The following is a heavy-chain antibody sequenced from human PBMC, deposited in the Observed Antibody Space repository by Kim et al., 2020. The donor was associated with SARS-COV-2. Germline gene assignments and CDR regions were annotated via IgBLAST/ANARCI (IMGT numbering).Heavy chain of an antibody. D-gene: IGHD1-26*01. V-gene: IGHV3-33*01. CDR2: IWYDGSTK. CDR3: ARASGRLDYYYGMDV. J-gene: IGHJ6*02. Sequence: GGSLRLSCAASGFTFCSYGMHWVRQAPGKGLEWVAVIWYDGSTKYYADSVKGRFTISRDNSKNTVYLQMNSLRAEDTAVYYCARASGRLDYYYGMDVWGQGAPVTVSS. CDR1: GFTFCSYG.